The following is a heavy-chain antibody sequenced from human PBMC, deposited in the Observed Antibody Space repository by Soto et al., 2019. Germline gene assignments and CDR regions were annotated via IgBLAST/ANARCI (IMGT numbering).Heavy chain of an antibody. CDR1: GGTFSSYT. Sequence: QVQLVQSGAEVKKPGSSVKVSCEASGGTFSSYTISWVRQAPGQGLEWMGRIIPILGIANYAQKFQGRVTITADKSTSTAYMELSSLRSEDTAVYYCEKRGYCSGGSCYSGSSDAFDIWGQGTMVTVSS. CDR3: EKRGYCSGGSCYSGSSDAFDI. V-gene: IGHV1-69*02. J-gene: IGHJ3*02. D-gene: IGHD2-15*01. CDR2: IIPILGIA.